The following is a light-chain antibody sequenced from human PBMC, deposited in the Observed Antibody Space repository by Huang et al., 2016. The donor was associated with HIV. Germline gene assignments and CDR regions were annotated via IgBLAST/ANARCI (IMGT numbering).Light chain of an antibody. Sequence: IQLTQSPSSLSASVGDRVTITCRASQDIRSYLAWYQQKPGKAPKLLIYGAATLQRGVPSRVSGSGSGTEYSLTSSTLQPEDFATYYCQQLSSSLTFGGGTKVEMK. V-gene: IGKV1-9*01. CDR3: QQLSSSLT. CDR2: GAA. J-gene: IGKJ4*01. CDR1: QDIRSY.